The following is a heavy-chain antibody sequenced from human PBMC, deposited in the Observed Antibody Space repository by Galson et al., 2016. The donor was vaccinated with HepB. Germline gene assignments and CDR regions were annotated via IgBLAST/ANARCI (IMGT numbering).Heavy chain of an antibody. CDR1: GFAFGTYA. V-gene: IGHV3-23*01. CDR2: IGPDGTRA. D-gene: IGHD3-10*01. Sequence: SLRLSCAASGFAFGTYAMSWVRQAPGKGLEWVAGIGPDGTRAHYADSVKGRFTISRDNFKNTLSLQINNLGGEDTAVYYCAKDRGGRVYFYVMDVWGRGTTVIVSS. J-gene: IGHJ6*02. CDR3: AKDRGGRVYFYVMDV.